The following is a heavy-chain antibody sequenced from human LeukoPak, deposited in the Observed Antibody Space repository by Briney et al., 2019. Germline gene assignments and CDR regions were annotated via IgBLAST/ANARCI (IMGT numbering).Heavy chain of an antibody. CDR1: GFTLSNFW. Sequence: GGSLRLSCAASGFTLSNFWMSWVRQAPGKGLEWVANIKQDGSDKNYMDSVKGRFTISRDNAKNSLYLQMNSLRAEDTAVYYCAKWGPYDILTGRINWGQGTLVTVSS. CDR2: IKQDGSDK. V-gene: IGHV3-7*03. CDR3: AKWGPYDILTGRIN. D-gene: IGHD3-9*01. J-gene: IGHJ4*02.